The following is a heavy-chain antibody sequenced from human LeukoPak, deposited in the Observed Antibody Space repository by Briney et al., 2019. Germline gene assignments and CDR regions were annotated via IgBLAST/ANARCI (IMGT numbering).Heavy chain of an antibody. CDR2: ISGDGSST. CDR3: AITPRLDY. D-gene: IGHD1-14*01. Sequence: PGGSLRLSCAASGFTFSSYWMHWVRQAPGKGLVWVSRISGDGSSTTYADSVKGRFTISRDNAKNTLYLQMNSPRAEDTAVYYCAITPRLDYWGQGTLVTVSS. V-gene: IGHV3-74*01. J-gene: IGHJ4*02. CDR1: GFTFSSYW.